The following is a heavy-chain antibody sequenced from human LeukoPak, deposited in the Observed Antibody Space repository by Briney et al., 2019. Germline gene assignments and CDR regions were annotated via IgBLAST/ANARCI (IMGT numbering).Heavy chain of an antibody. CDR2: ISAYNGNT. J-gene: IGHJ5*02. CDR1: GYTFTSYG. CDR3: ARTTVAAAMRGRFDP. Sequence: GASVKVSCKASGYTFTSYGISWVRQAPGQGLEWMGWISAYNGNTNYAQKLQGRVTMTTDTSTSTAYMELRSLRSDDTAVYYCARTTVAAAMRGRFDPWGQGTLVTVSS. V-gene: IGHV1-18*01. D-gene: IGHD6-13*01.